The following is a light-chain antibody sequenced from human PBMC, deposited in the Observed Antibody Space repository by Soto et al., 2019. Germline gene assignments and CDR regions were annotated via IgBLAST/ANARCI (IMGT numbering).Light chain of an antibody. V-gene: IGKV3-20*01. J-gene: IGKJ2*01. CDR3: QQYGTPLT. CDR2: GAA. Sequence: EIVLTQSPGTLSLSPGERATLSCRASQSVTSNYLAWYQHKPGQAPRCLIYGAASRSTGIPDRFSGSGSGTDFTLTISRLEPEDFAVYYCQQYGTPLTFGQGTKLEIK. CDR1: QSVTSNY.